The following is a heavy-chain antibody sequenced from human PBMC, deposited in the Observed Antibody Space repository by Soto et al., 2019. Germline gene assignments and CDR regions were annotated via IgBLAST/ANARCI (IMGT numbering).Heavy chain of an antibody. CDR2: INHSGST. CDR1: GGSFSGYY. Sequence: PSETLSLTCAVYGGSFSGYYWSWIRQPPGKGLEWIGEINHSGSTNYNPSLKSRVTISVDTSKNQFSLKLSSVTAADTAVYYCARGGVPLYWGQGTLVTVSS. J-gene: IGHJ4*02. V-gene: IGHV4-34*01. CDR3: ARGGVPLY.